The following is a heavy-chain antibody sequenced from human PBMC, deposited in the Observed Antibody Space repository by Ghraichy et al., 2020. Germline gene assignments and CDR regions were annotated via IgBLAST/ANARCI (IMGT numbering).Heavy chain of an antibody. CDR1: GGSFSGYY. CDR2: INHSGST. CDR3: ARVIAAAAGSPFYYYYYMDV. D-gene: IGHD6-13*01. Sequence: SETLSLTCAVYGGSFSGYYWSWIRQPPGKGLEWIGEINHSGSTNYNPSLKSRVTISVDTSKNQFSLKLSSVTAADTAVYYCARVIAAAAGSPFYYYYYMDVWGEGTTVTVSS. V-gene: IGHV4-34*01. J-gene: IGHJ6*03.